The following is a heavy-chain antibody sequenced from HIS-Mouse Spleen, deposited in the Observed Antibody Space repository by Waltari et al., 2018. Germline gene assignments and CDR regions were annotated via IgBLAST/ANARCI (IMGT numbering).Heavy chain of an antibody. D-gene: IGHD6-13*01. J-gene: IGHJ2*01. CDR3: AREIPYSSSWYDWYFDL. CDR2: SYYSGRP. V-gene: IGHV4-39*07. Sequence: QLQLQESGPVLGKPSESLSLTCTVSGGSISSSSYYWGWIRQPPGKGLVWIGSSYYSGRPYSNPSLKSRVTISVDTSKNQFSLQLSSVTAADTAVYYCAREIPYSSSWYDWYFDLWGRGTLVTVSS. CDR1: GGSISSSSYY.